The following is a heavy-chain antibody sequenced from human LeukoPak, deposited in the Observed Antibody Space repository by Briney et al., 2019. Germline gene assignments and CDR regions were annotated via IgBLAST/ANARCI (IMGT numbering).Heavy chain of an antibody. Sequence: GGSLRLSCAASGFTFSSYAMSWVRQAPGKGLEWVSAISGSGGSTHYADSVKGRFTISRDSSKNTLFLQMNSLRAEDTAVYYCARDGKGLAYYFDYWGQGTLVTVSS. CDR1: GFTFSSYA. J-gene: IGHJ4*02. D-gene: IGHD6-19*01. V-gene: IGHV3-23*01. CDR2: ISGSGGST. CDR3: ARDGKGLAYYFDY.